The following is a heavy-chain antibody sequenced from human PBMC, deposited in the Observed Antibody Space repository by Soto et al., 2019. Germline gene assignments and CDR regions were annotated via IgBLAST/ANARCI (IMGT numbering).Heavy chain of an antibody. Sequence: APVKVSRKASGGTLSSYAINWVRQAPGQGLEWIGIIIPIFGTANYAQKFQGRVTITADESTSTAYMELSSLRSEDTAVYYCARDQGRGRYSSGWFTDYYYGMDVWGQGTTVTVSS. CDR1: GGTLSSYA. CDR3: ARDQGRGRYSSGWFTDYYYGMDV. J-gene: IGHJ6*02. D-gene: IGHD6-19*01. V-gene: IGHV1-69*13. CDR2: IIPIFGTA.